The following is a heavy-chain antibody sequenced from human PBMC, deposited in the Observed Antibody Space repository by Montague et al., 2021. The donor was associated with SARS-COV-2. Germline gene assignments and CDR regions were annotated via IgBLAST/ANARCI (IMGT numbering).Heavy chain of an antibody. CDR3: AREVFKEGDY. CDR2: ISSDGRTT. V-gene: IGHV3-74*01. Sequence: SLRLSCAASGFTFSHYWMHWVRQAPGEGLVWVSLISSDGRTTSYVDSVKGRFTISRDNARNTLYLQMTSLRADDTAVYYCAREVFKEGDYWGQGTLVTVSS. D-gene: IGHD1-14*01. J-gene: IGHJ4*02. CDR1: GFTFSHYW.